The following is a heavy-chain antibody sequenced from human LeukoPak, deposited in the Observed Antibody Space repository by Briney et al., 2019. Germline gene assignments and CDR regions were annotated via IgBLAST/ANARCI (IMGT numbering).Heavy chain of an antibody. CDR3: ARGRTDCSSTSCYLTGYYYYYMDV. CDR1: GYTFTSYD. Sequence: GASVKVSCKASGYTFTSYDINWVRQATGQGLEWMGWMYPNSGNTGYAQKFQGRVTITRNTSISTAYMELSSLRSEDTAVYYCARGRTDCSSTSCYLTGYYYYYMDVWGKGTTVTVSS. J-gene: IGHJ6*03. CDR2: MYPNSGNT. D-gene: IGHD2-2*01. V-gene: IGHV1-8*03.